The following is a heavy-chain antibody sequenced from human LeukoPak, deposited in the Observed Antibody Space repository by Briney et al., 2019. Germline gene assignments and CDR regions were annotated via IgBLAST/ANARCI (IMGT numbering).Heavy chain of an antibody. CDR1: GFTFSSYA. Sequence: GGSLRLSCAASGFTFSSYAMSWVRQAPGKGLEWVSVISTGGGTTYYADSVKGRFTISRDNSKNTLYLQMNSLRAEDTAVYYCARWVFDNWNCFDYWGQGTLVTVSS. V-gene: IGHV3-23*01. J-gene: IGHJ4*02. D-gene: IGHD1-7*01. CDR3: ARWVFDNWNCFDY. CDR2: ISTGGGTT.